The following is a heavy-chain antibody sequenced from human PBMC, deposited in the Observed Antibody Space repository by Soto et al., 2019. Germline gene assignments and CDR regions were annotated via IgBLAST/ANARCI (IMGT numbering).Heavy chain of an antibody. CDR1: GYPFTGSY. CDR3: ARAALEEPRSGEYAMDV. D-gene: IGHD1-26*01. V-gene: IGHV1-2*02. Sequence: ASVKVSCKASGYPFTGSYIHWVRQAPGQGLEWMGWINPKSGDSKYAQKFQGRVTMTTDTSITTAFMELSGLRSDDTAMFYCARAALEEPRSGEYAMDVWGQGTRVSVSS. J-gene: IGHJ6*02. CDR2: INPKSGDS.